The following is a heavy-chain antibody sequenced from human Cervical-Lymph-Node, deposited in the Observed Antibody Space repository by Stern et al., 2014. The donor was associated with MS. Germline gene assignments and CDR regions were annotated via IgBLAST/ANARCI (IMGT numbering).Heavy chain of an antibody. CDR3: ARQRSTWDDAFDI. Sequence: MQLVESGPGLVKPAETLSLTCSVSGGSIIENYWSWIRQPPGKGLEWIGQVYYRGSAKYNPSLTSRVTLSLDMYNHQLSLSLTSVTAADTAVYFCARQRSTWDDAFDIWSQGTMVTVSS. D-gene: IGHD6-13*01. V-gene: IGHV4-59*01. J-gene: IGHJ3*02. CDR1: GGSIIENY. CDR2: VYYRGSA.